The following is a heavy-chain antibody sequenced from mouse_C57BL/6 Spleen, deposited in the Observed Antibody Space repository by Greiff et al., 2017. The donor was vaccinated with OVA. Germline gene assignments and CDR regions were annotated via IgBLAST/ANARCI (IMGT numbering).Heavy chain of an antibody. J-gene: IGHJ2*01. CDR1: GYTFTSYW. CDR3: ARSGDGEYYFDY. Sequence: QVQLQQPGAELVMPGASVKLSCKASGYTFTSYWMHWVKQRPGQGLEWIGEIDPSDSYTNYNQKFKGKSTLTVDKSSSTAYMQLSSLTSEDSAVYYCARSGDGEYYFDYWGQGTTLTVSS. D-gene: IGHD2-3*01. V-gene: IGHV1-69*01. CDR2: IDPSDSYT.